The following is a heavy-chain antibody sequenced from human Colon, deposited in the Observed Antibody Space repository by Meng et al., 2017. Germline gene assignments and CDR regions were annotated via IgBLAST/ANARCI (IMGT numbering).Heavy chain of an antibody. CDR1: GGSVSSGDYY. D-gene: IGHD2-21*02. J-gene: IGHJ5*02. CDR3: ARVNGDFDEAWFDP. Sequence: QAQLPESGPGLVRPSETLSLTCTVSGGSVSSGDYYWSWIRQPPGKGLEWLGYVYYTGNTNYNPSLKNRVTISLDTSNNQFSLKLTSMTAADAAIYYCARVNGDFDEAWFDPWGQGTLVTVS. CDR2: VYYTGNT. V-gene: IGHV4-61*08.